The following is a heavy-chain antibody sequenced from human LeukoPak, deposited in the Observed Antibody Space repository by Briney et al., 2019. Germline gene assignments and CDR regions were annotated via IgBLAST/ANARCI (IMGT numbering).Heavy chain of an antibody. J-gene: IGHJ4*02. CDR3: AKEVRESAWFYFDY. D-gene: IGHD3-10*01. CDR1: GFTFKTYA. V-gene: IGHV3-23*01. Sequence: GGSLGLSCSASGFTFKTYAMGWVRQAPGKGLEWVSGIRSSGDSTYYADSVKGRFTISRDNSRNTLYLQMNSLSAEDTAVYYCAKEVRESAWFYFDYWGQGTLATVSS. CDR2: IRSSGDST.